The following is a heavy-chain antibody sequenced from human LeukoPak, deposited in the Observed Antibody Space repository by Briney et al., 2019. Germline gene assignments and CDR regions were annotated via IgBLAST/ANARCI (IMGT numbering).Heavy chain of an antibody. D-gene: IGHD2-15*01. CDR3: ARPGYCSGGSCYGFDP. J-gene: IGHJ5*02. CDR1: GGSVSSGSYY. V-gene: IGHV4-61*01. CDR2: IYYSGST. Sequence: SETLSLTCTVSGGSVSSGSYYWSWIRQPPGKGLECIGYIYYSGSTNYNPSLKSRVTISVDTSKNQFSLELSSVTAADTAVYYCARPGYCSGGSCYGFDPWGQGTLVTVSS.